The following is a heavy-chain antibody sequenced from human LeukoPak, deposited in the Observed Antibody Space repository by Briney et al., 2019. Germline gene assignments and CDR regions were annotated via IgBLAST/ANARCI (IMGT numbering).Heavy chain of an antibody. CDR3: ARHQNAFVAVAGTEDWFDP. CDR1: GGSISSSSYY. J-gene: IGHJ5*02. D-gene: IGHD6-19*01. V-gene: IGHV4-39*01. CDR2: IYYSGST. Sequence: PSETLSLTCTVSGGSISSSSYYWGWIRQPPGKGLEWIGSIYYSGSTYYNPSLKSRVTISVDTSKNQFSLKLSSVTAADTAVYYCARHQNAFVAVAGTEDWFDPWGQGTLVIVSS.